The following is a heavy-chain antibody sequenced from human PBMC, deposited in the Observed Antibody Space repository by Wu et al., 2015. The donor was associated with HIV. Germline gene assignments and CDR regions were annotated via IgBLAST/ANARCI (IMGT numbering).Heavy chain of an antibody. CDR2: INPNSGGT. CDR1: GYTFTGYY. V-gene: IGHV1-2*02. J-gene: IGHJ4*02. CDR3: ARDLPHLYYSDSSGYTQDY. Sequence: QVQLVQSGAEVKKPGASVKVSCKASGYTFTGYYMHWVRQAPGQGLEWMGWINPNSGGTNYAQKFQGRVTMTTDTSTSTAYMELRSLTSDDTAVYYCARDLPHLYYSDSSGYTQDYWGQGTLVTVSS. D-gene: IGHD3-22*01.